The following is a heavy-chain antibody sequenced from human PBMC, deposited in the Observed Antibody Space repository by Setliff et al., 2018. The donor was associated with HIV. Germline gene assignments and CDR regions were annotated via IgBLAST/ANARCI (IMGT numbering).Heavy chain of an antibody. D-gene: IGHD3-22*01. J-gene: IGHJ4*02. CDR1: GGSMTSSNYY. CDR2: ISSSGST. V-gene: IGHV4-39*07. Sequence: PSETLSLTCTVSGGSMTSSNYYWGWIRQSPGRGLAWIGSISSSGSTTYHPSLRSRVTVSAATSKNQFSLKLPSVTAADTAVYFCARDPHYFDTSGHYSWFYFDYWGQGTLVTVSS. CDR3: ARDPHYFDTSGHYSWFYFDY.